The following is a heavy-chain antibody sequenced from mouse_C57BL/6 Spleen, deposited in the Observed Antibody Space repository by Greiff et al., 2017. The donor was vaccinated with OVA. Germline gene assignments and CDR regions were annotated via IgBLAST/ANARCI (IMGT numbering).Heavy chain of an antibody. CDR1: GYTFTDYA. V-gene: IGHV1-67*01. CDR3: ARSSRQLMGMDY. Sequence: VKLMESGPELVRPGVSVKISCKGSGYTFTDYAMHWVKQSHAKSLEWIGVISTYYGDASYNQKFKDKATMTVDKSSSTAYMELARLTSEDSAVYYCARSSRQLMGMDYWGQGTSVTVSS. J-gene: IGHJ4*01. D-gene: IGHD3-2*02. CDR2: ISTYYGDA.